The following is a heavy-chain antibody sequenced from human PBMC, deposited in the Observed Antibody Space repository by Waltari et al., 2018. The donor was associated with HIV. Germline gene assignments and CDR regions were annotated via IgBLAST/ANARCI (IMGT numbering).Heavy chain of an antibody. J-gene: IGHJ4*02. CDR1: GLTFSTDP. Sequence: SGGGLVKPGGSLRLSCTASGLTFSTDPMNWVRQAPGKGLEWVSSISSGTSYIYYADSVTGRFTVSRDNAKNSLFLQMNSLRADDTAVYYCARQQLGSGALDLWGQGTLVTVSS. CDR3: ARQQLGSGALDL. CDR2: ISSGTSYI. D-gene: IGHD3-10*02. V-gene: IGHV3-21*01.